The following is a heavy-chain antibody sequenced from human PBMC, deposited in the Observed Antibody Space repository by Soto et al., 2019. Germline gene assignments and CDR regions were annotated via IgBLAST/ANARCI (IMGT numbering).Heavy chain of an antibody. J-gene: IGHJ4*02. D-gene: IGHD4-17*01. CDR3: AGHDYGDYVFGH. Sequence: QVQLQESGPGLVKPSQTLSLTCTVSGGSISSGDYYWSWIRQPPGKGLEWIGYIYYSGSTYFNPSPKRRVTISVDTSKNQFSLKLSSVTAADQAVYYCAGHDYGDYVFGHWGQGTLVTVSS. CDR1: GGSISSGDYY. V-gene: IGHV4-30-4*01. CDR2: IYYSGST.